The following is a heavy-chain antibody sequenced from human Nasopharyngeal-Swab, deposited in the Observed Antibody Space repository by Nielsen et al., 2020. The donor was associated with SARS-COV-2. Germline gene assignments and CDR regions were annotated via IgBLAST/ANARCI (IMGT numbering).Heavy chain of an antibody. D-gene: IGHD6-13*01. J-gene: IGHJ6*02. V-gene: IGHV3-30*18. CDR2: ISYDGSNK. CDR3: AKDRGSSGYYYGMDV. Sequence: WIRQPPGKGLEWVAVISYDGSNKYYADSVKRRFTISRDNSKNTLYLQMNSLRAEDTAVYYCAKDRGSSGYYYGMDVWGQGTTVTVSS.